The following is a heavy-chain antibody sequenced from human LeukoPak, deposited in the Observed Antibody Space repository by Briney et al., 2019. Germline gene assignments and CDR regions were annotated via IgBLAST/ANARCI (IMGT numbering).Heavy chain of an antibody. CDR1: GFTFNNYS. D-gene: IGHD4-11*01. CDR3: AFKSGYSNHRPTDS. CDR2: ISSSSSYI. Sequence: PGGSLRLSCAASGFTFNNYSMNWVRQAPGKGLEWVSSISSSSSYIYYADSVKGRFTISRDNAKNSLYLQMNSLRAEDTAVYYCAFKSGYSNHRPTDSSGPGTLVTPSS. J-gene: IGHJ5*01. V-gene: IGHV3-21*01.